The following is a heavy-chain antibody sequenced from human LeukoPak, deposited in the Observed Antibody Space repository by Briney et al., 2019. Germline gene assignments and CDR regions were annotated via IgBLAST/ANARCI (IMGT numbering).Heavy chain of an antibody. Sequence: GGSLRLSCAGSGFTFSNYWVHWVRQPPGKGLVWVSRINVEGTGTDYADSARGRFTISRDNAKNTLYLQMNSLTAEDTAIYYCVRSMGGSDDLWGQGTLVSVSS. CDR3: VRSMGGSDDL. CDR2: INVEGTGT. V-gene: IGHV3-74*01. J-gene: IGHJ5*02. D-gene: IGHD6-19*01. CDR1: GFTFSNYW.